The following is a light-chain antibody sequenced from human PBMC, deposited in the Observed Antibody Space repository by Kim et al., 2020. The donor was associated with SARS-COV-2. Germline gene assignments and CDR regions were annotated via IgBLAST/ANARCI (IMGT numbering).Light chain of an antibody. J-gene: IGKJ5*01. Sequence: STWKSAPRACRASRSVTSNYLAWYQQKPGQAPRLLTYIASSRATGIPDRFSGSGSGTEFTLTISRVEPEDFAVYYCHQYCEPPSTFGQGTRLEIK. CDR1: RSVTSNY. CDR2: IAS. CDR3: HQYCEPPST. V-gene: IGKV3-20*01.